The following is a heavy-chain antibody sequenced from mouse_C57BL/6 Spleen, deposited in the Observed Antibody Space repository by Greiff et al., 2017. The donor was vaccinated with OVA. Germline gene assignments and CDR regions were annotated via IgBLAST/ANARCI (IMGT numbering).Heavy chain of an antibody. CDR3: AREGSNGDWFAY. D-gene: IGHD2-5*01. V-gene: IGHV1-54*01. CDR2: INPGSGGT. CDR1: GYAFTNYL. J-gene: IGHJ3*01. Sequence: QVQLQQSGAELVRPGTSVKVSCKASGYAFTNYLIEWVKQRPGQGLEWIGVINPGSGGTNYNEKFKGKATLTADKSSSTAYMQLSSLTSEDSAVYFCAREGSNGDWFAYWGQGTLVTVSA.